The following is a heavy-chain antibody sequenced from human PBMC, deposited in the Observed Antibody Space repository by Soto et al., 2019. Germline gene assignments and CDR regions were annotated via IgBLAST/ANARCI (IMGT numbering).Heavy chain of an antibody. CDR2: ISSSSSTI. D-gene: IGHD3-10*01. J-gene: IGHJ4*02. CDR1: GFTFSSYS. V-gene: IGHV3-48*04. Sequence: PGGSLRLSCAASGFTFSSYSMNWVRQAPGKGLEWVSYISSSSSTIYYADSVKGRFTISRDNAKNSLYLQMNSLRAEDTAVYYCARQGIGSGSYYFPARSFDYWGQGTLVTVSS. CDR3: ARQGIGSGSYYFPARSFDY.